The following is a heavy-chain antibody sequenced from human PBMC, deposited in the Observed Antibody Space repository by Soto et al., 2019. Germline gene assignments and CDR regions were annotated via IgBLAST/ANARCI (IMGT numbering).Heavy chain of an antibody. CDR1: GYSFSTYW. D-gene: IGHD6-13*01. CDR3: VSMEQLVHRYYYYYGMDV. V-gene: IGHV5-51*01. J-gene: IGHJ6*01. Sequence: LGESLKISCKGSGYSFSTYWIGWVRQMPGKGLECMGIIYPGDSNPRYSPSFQGHVTISADKSISTAYLQWSSLKASDTAMYYCVSMEQLVHRYYYYYGMDVWGQGTTVTVSS. CDR2: IYPGDSNP.